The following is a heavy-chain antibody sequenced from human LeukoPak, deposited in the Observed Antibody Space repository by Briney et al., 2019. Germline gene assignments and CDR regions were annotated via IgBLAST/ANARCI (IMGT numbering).Heavy chain of an antibody. CDR2: IRYDGSNK. D-gene: IGHD3-10*01. CDR3: AKGPLWSSGRRGDAFDI. V-gene: IGHV3-30*02. J-gene: IGHJ3*02. Sequence: PGGSLRLSCAASGFTFNSYGMHWVRQAPGKGLEWVAFIRYDGSNKYYADSVKGRFTISRDNSKNTLYLQMNSLRAEDTAVYYCAKGPLWSSGRRGDAFDIWGQGTMVTVSS. CDR1: GFTFNSYG.